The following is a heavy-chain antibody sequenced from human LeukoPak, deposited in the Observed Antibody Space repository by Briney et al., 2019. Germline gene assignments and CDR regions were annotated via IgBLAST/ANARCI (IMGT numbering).Heavy chain of an antibody. V-gene: IGHV1-18*01. CDR3: ATIAGGYDGRAQYYFDY. Sequence: GASVKVSCKASGYTFTSYGISWVRQAPGQGLEWMGWISAYNGNTNYAQKLQGRVTMTEDTSTDTAYMELSSLRSEDTAVYYCATIAGGYDGRAQYYFDYWGQGTLVTVSS. J-gene: IGHJ4*02. CDR2: ISAYNGNT. D-gene: IGHD5-12*01. CDR1: GYTFTSYG.